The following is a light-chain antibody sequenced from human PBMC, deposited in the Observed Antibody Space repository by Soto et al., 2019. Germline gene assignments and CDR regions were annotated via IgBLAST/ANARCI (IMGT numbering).Light chain of an antibody. J-gene: IGKJ1*01. V-gene: IGKV3-20*01. CDR3: QQYGSSGT. CDR2: GAS. CDR1: QSVSSSY. Sequence: EIVLTQSPGTLSLSPGERATPSCRASQSVSSSYLAWYQQKPGQAPRLLIYGASSRATGIPDRFSGSGSGTDFTLTISRLEPEDFEVYYCQQYGSSGTFGQGTKVDIK.